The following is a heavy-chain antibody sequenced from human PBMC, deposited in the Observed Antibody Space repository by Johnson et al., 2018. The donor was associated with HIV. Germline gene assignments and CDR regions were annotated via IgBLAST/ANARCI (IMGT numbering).Heavy chain of an antibody. J-gene: IGHJ3*02. CDR3: ARSPEGDAFDI. CDR1: GFTFSSYA. V-gene: IGHV3-66*02. CDR2: IYSGGST. Sequence: VQLVESGGGLVQPGGSLRLSCAASGFTFSSYAMHWVHQAPGKGLEWVSVIYSGGSTYYADSVKGRFTISRDNSKNTLYLQMNSLRAEDTAVYYCARSPEGDAFDIWGQGTMVTVSS.